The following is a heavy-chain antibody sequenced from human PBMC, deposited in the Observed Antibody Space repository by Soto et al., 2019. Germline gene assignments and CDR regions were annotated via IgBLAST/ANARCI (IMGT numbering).Heavy chain of an antibody. V-gene: IGHV3-21*01. CDR1: GFAFRSYN. J-gene: IGHJ4*02. CDR2: ISSGSSNI. D-gene: IGHD2-15*01. CDR3: PSATVVAGTFDF. Sequence: EVQLVESGGSLVKPGGSLTLSCEGSGFAFRSYNMNWIRQPPGKGQEWVASISSGSSNIYYADSVKGRFTIPRDNAKDSLYLQMDSLRAEDSAVYYCPSATVVAGTFDFWGQGTLLTVSS.